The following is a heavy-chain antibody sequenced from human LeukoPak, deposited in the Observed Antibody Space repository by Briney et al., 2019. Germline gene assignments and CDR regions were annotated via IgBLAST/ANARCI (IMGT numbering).Heavy chain of an antibody. D-gene: IGHD6-19*01. J-gene: IGHJ4*02. CDR2: IKQDGSEK. CDR1: GFTFSSYA. Sequence: GGSLRLSCAASGFTFSSYAMSWVRQAPGKGLEWVANIKQDGSEKYYVDSVKGRFTISRDNAKNSLYLQMNSLRAEDTAVYYCARVAGYASIAVAVLDYWGQGTLVTVSS. CDR3: ARVAGYASIAVAVLDY. V-gene: IGHV3-7*01.